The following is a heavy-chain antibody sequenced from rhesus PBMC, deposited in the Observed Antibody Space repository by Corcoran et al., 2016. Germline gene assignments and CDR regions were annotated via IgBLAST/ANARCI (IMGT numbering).Heavy chain of an antibody. CDR1: GGPVSSSNW. J-gene: IGHJ4*01. D-gene: IGHD1-20*01. Sequence: QVQLQESGPGLVKPSETLSLTCAVSGGPVSSSNWWSWIRQPPGKGLDWIGYISGSSGSTYYNPSLKSRFTISTDTSQNQFSLKLSSVTAADTAVYYCARDQIAGTTSFDYWGQGVLVTVSS. V-gene: IGHV4-65*01. CDR2: ISGSSGST. CDR3: ARDQIAGTTSFDY.